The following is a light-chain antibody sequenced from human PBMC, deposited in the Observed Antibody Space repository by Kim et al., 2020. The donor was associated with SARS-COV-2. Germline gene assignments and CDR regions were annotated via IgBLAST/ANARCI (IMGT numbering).Light chain of an antibody. J-gene: IGKJ2*01. V-gene: IGKV1-39*01. CDR3: QQSFSVPYT. Sequence: GDNVTITCRTSQSINHYINWYQHKPGKAPKLLIYTASSLQSGVPSRFSGSGTGTEFTLAINSLQPEDFATFYCQQSFSVPYTVGPGTKLEI. CDR1: QSINHY. CDR2: TAS.